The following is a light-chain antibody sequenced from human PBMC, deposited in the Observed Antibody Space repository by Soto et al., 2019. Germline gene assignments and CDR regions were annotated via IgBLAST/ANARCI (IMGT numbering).Light chain of an antibody. V-gene: IGLV2-8*01. CDR1: DADGYNY. CDR2: EVN. Sequence: QSALTQPPSASGSPGQSVTISCTGDADGYNYVSWYQQHPGKAPKLMIYEVNKRPSGVPDRFSGSKSGNTASLTVSGLQGDDEADYYCSSFAGTNYLVFGGGTKLTVL. J-gene: IGLJ2*01. CDR3: SSFAGTNYLV.